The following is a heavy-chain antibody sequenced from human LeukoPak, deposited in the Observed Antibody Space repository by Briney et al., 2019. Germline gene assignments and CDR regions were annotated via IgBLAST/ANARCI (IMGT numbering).Heavy chain of an antibody. Sequence: GGSLRLSCAASGFTFSSFGMYWVRQAPGKGLEWVAFMRYDGSDKYCTDSVKGRFTISRDNSKNTLYLQMNSLRGEDTAVYYCAKDGPMYSSGWYVDSWGQGTLVTVSS. CDR1: GFTFSSFG. D-gene: IGHD6-19*01. CDR3: AKDGPMYSSGWYVDS. V-gene: IGHV3-30*02. CDR2: MRYDGSDK. J-gene: IGHJ4*02.